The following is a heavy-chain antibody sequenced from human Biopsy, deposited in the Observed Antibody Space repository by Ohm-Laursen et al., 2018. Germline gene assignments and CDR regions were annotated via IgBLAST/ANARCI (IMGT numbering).Heavy chain of an antibody. V-gene: IGHV4-61*01. CDR1: GASVTSGSYY. CDR2: IYYSVMT. J-gene: IGHJ6*02. Sequence: GTLSLTCAVSGASVTSGSYYWSWIRQPPGKGLEWLGHIYYSVMTNYNPSLQSRVSISADTSRNQVSLTLSSVTAADTAVYYCARDSGILNYGNFKYYHYYGMDVWGQGTKVTVSS. CDR3: ARDSGILNYGNFKYYHYYGMDV. D-gene: IGHD4-11*01.